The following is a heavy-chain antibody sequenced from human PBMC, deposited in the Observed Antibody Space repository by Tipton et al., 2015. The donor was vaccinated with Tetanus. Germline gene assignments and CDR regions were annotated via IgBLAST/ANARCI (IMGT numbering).Heavy chain of an antibody. V-gene: IGHV4-59*04. CDR3: ARLREIVSRSGWAFDY. CDR1: GGSLSSLL. Sequence: TLSLTCTVSGGSLSSLLWTWTRLSPGKGLEWIGSISYTGRTYYSPSLKSRVTMSVDTSKKDFSVRLGSVTAADTAVYYCARLREIVSRSGWAFDYWGQGILVTVSS. D-gene: IGHD5/OR15-5a*01. J-gene: IGHJ4*02. CDR2: ISYTGRT.